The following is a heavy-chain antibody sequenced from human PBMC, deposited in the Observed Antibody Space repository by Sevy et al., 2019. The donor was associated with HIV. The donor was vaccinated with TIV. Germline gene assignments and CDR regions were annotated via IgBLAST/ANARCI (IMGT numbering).Heavy chain of an antibody. CDR3: AREGGYSSSPAEYFQH. CDR1: GFTFSSYW. Sequence: GGSLRLSCAASGFTFSSYWMSWVRQAPGKGLEWVANIKKDGSEKYYVDSVKGRFTISRDNAKNSLNLQMNSLRAEDTAVYYCAREGGYSSSPAEYFQHWGQGTLVTVSS. D-gene: IGHD6-13*01. J-gene: IGHJ1*01. CDR2: IKKDGSEK. V-gene: IGHV3-7*01.